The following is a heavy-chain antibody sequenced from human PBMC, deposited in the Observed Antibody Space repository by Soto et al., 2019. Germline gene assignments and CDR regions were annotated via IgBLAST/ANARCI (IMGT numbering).Heavy chain of an antibody. J-gene: IGHJ2*01. CDR2: INAGNGNT. D-gene: IGHD5-18*01. Sequence: ASVKVSCKASGYTFTSYAMHWVRQAPGQRLEWMGWINAGNGNTKYSQKFQGRVTITRDTSASTAYMELSSLRSEDTAVYYCARDPARGYSSTWYFDLWGRGTLVTVSS. CDR3: ARDPARGYSSTWYFDL. CDR1: GYTFTSYA. V-gene: IGHV1-3*01.